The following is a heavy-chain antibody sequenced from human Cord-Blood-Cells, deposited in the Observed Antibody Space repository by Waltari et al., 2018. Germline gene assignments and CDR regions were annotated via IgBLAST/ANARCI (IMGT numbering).Heavy chain of an antibody. D-gene: IGHD3-10*01. CDR3: ARGPPRGVFDY. CDR1: GGSISSYY. V-gene: IGHV4-59*01. J-gene: IGHJ4*02. Sequence: QVQLQESGPGLVKPSETLSLTCTVSGGSISSYYWSWIRQPPGKGLEWIGYIYYSGGTNYTPSLKSRVTISVDTSKTQFSLKLSSVTAADTAVYYCARGPPRGVFDYWGQGTLVTVSS. CDR2: IYYSGGT.